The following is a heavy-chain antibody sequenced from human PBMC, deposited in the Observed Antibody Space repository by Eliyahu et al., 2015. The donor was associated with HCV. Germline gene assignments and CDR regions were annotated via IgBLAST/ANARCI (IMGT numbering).Heavy chain of an antibody. CDR1: GFTFSSYS. V-gene: IGHV3-21*01. CDR3: ARDKDYSRSWYEDF. J-gene: IGHJ4*02. D-gene: IGHD6-13*01. Sequence: SGFTFSSYSMNWVRQAPGKGLEWVSSISSSGSYIYYADSVKGRFTISRDNAKNSLYLQMNSLRAEDTALYYCARDKDYSRSWYEDFWGQGTRVTVSS. CDR2: ISSSGSYI.